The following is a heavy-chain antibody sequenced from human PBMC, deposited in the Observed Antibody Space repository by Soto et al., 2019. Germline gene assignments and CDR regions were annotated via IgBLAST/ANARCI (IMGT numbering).Heavy chain of an antibody. J-gene: IGHJ4*02. CDR3: ARARRKYDYVWGSYRSRFDY. D-gene: IGHD3-16*02. CDR1: GGSISSGDYY. CDR2: IYYSGST. V-gene: IGHV4-30-4*01. Sequence: PSETLSLTCTVSGGSISSGDYYWSWIRQPPGKGLEWIGYIYYSGSTYYNPSLKSRVTISVDTSKNQFSLKLSSVTAADTAVYYCARARRKYDYVWGSYRSRFDYWGQGTLVTVSS.